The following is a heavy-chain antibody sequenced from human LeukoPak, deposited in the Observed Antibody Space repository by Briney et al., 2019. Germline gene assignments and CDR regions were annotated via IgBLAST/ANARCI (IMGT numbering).Heavy chain of an antibody. CDR2: ISWNSGSI. CDR3: AKDQLEYSSGWFDY. CDR1: RFTFDDYA. V-gene: IGHV3-9*01. Sequence: PGGSLRLSCAASRFTFDDYAMHLVRQAPGKGMEWASGISWNSGSIGYADSVKGRFTISRDNAKNSLYLQMNSLRAEDTALYYCAKDQLEYSSGWFDYWGQGTLVTVSS. J-gene: IGHJ4*02. D-gene: IGHD6-19*01.